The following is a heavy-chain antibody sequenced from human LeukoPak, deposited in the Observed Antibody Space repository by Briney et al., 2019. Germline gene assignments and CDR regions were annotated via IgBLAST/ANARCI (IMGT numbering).Heavy chain of an antibody. Sequence: ASVKVSCKASGYTFTAYYMHWVRQAPGQGLEWMGWINPNSGDTNYAQKFQGTVTMTRDTSISTAYMELSRLRSDDTAVYYCARGNYGSGSPDAFDIWGQGTMVSVSS. D-gene: IGHD3-10*01. CDR3: ARGNYGSGSPDAFDI. V-gene: IGHV1-2*02. J-gene: IGHJ3*02. CDR2: INPNSGDT. CDR1: GYTFTAYY.